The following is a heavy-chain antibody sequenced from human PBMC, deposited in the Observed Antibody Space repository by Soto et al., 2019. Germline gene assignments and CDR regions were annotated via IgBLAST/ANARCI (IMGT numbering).Heavy chain of an antibody. Sequence: ESGGGVVQPGRSLRLSCAASGFTFSSYGMHWVRQAPGKGLEWVAVISYDGSNKYYADSVKGRFTISRDNSKNTLYLQMNSLRAEDTAVYYCAKVGGNSGVDYWGQGTLVTVSS. D-gene: IGHD2-21*02. J-gene: IGHJ4*02. CDR2: ISYDGSNK. V-gene: IGHV3-30*18. CDR1: GFTFSSYG. CDR3: AKVGGNSGVDY.